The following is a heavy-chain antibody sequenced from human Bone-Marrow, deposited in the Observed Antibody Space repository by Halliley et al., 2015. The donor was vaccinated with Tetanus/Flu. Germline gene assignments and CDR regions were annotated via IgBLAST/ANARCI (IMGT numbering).Heavy chain of an antibody. D-gene: IGHD3-22*01. J-gene: IGHJ6*02. CDR3: ARESSSGKYFHYGMDV. Sequence: GWINAGNDNRKFSQKFQGRLTINRDTSASIVYMELSSLRSEDTAVYYCARESSSGKYFHYGMDVWGQGTTVAVSS. CDR2: INAGNDNR. V-gene: IGHV1-3*01.